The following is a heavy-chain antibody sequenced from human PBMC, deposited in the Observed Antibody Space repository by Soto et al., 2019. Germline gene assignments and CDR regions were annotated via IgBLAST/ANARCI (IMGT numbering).Heavy chain of an antibody. D-gene: IGHD2-2*01. CDR2: IKSKTDGGTT. J-gene: IGHJ6*02. Sequence: LRLSCAASGFTFSNAWMSWVRQAPGKGLEWVGRIKSKTDGGTTDYAAPVKGRFTISRDDSKNTLYLQMNSLKTEDTAVYYCTTAVESSTGYYYGMDVWGQGTTVTV. CDR1: GFTFSNAW. CDR3: TTAVESSTGYYYGMDV. V-gene: IGHV3-15*01.